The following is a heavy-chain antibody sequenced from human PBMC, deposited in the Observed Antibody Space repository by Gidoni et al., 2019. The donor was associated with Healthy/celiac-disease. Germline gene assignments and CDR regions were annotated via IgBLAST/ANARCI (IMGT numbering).Heavy chain of an antibody. CDR2: IKQDGSEK. Sequence: EVQLVESGGGLVQPGGSLRLSCAASGFPFRNYGMSWVRQAPGEGLEWVANIKQDGSEKYYLDSVKGRFTISRDNAKNSLYLQMNSLRAEDTAVYYCARGYWYFDLWGRGTLVTVSS. CDR3: ARGYWYFDL. V-gene: IGHV3-7*04. CDR1: GFPFRNYG. J-gene: IGHJ2*01.